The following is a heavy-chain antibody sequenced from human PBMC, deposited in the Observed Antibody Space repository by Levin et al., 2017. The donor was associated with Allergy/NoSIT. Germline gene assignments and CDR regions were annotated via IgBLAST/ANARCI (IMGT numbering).Heavy chain of an antibody. V-gene: IGHV1-69*06. J-gene: IGHJ6*02. D-gene: IGHD1-26*01. CDR2: IIPIFGTA. CDR1: GGTFSSYA. Sequence: SVKVSCKASGGTFSSYAISWVRQAPGQGLEWMGGIIPIFGTANYAQKFQGRVTITADKSTSTAYMELSSLRSEDTAVYYCATTGGAPPDENSGSPGLPHYYGMDVWGQGTTVTVSS. CDR3: ATTGGAPPDENSGSPGLPHYYGMDV.